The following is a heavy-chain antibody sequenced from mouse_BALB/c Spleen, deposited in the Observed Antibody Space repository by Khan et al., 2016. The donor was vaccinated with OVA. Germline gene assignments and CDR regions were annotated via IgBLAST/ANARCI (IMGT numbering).Heavy chain of an antibody. CDR2: INPTNGGT. CDR3: RRAPLDYGNSEQAWFAY. V-gene: IGHV1S81*02. J-gene: IGHJ3*01. D-gene: IGHD2-1*01. Sequence: QVQLQQPGAELVKPGASVKLSCKASGYTFTNFYMYWVRQRPGQGLEWIGQINPTNGGTNFNEKFKTKATLTVDKSSSTAYMQLLSLTSEDSAVYYCRRAPLDYGNSEQAWFAYGGQGTLVTVSA. CDR1: GYTFTNFY.